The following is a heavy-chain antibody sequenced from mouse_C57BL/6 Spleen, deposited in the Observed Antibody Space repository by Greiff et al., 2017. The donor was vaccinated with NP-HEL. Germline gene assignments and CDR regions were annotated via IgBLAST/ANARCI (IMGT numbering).Heavy chain of an antibody. CDR2: INPNNGGT. CDR3: ARDMEGFDY. V-gene: IGHV1-26*01. J-gene: IGHJ2*01. Sequence: EVQLQQSGPELVKPGASVKISCKASGYTFTDYYMNWVKQSHGKSLEWIGDINPNNGGTSYNQKFKGKATLTVDKSSSTAYMELRSLTSEDSAVYYCARDMEGFDYWGQGTTLTVSS. CDR1: GYTFTDYY.